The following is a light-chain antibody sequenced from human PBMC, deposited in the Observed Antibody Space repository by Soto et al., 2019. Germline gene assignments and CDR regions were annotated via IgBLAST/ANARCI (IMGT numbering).Light chain of an antibody. CDR3: QQYGSSPRT. CDR1: QSVSSSY. V-gene: IGKV3-20*01. J-gene: IGKJ1*01. CDR2: GAS. Sequence: ESVWTQSTGTLSWSPGERASLSCRARQSVSSSYLAWYQQKPGQAPRLLIYGASSRATGIPDRFSGSGSGTDFTLTISRPEPEDFAVYYCQQYGSSPRTFGQGTKVDIK.